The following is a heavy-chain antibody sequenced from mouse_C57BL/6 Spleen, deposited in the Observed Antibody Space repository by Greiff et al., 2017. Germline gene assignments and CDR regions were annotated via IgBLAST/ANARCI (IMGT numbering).Heavy chain of an antibody. J-gene: IGHJ4*01. CDR1: GYSITSGYY. V-gene: IGHV3-6*01. CDR3: ARALYDVLDY. CDR2: ISYDGSN. D-gene: IGHD2-3*01. Sequence: EVKLQESGPGLVKPSQSLSLTCSVTGYSITSGYYWNWIRQFPGNKLEWMGYISYDGSNNYNPSLKNRISITRDTSKNQFFLKLNSVTTEDTATYYCARALYDVLDYWGQGTSVTVSS.